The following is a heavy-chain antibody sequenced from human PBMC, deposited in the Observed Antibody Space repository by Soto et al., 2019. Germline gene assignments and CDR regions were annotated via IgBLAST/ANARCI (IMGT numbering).Heavy chain of an antibody. CDR3: ARDLAVGATKGRFEH. Sequence: GGSLRLSCGASGFTFDDYGMSWVRQAPGKGLEWVSGINWNGGSTGYADSVKGRFTISRDNAKNSLYLQMNSLRAEDTALYYCARDLAVGATKGRFEHWGQGTLVTVPS. J-gene: IGHJ4*02. CDR1: GFTFDDYG. V-gene: IGHV3-20*04. CDR2: INWNGGST. D-gene: IGHD1-26*01.